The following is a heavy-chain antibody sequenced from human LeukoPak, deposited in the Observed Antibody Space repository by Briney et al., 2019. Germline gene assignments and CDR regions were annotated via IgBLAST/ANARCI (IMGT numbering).Heavy chain of an antibody. Sequence: GGSLRLSCAASGLTVSSNYMSWVRQAPGKGLEWVSVIYSGGSTYYADSVKGRFTISKDNAKNSLYLQMNSLRAEDTAVYYCATHKPGPWGQGTLVTVSS. CDR3: ATHKPGP. CDR1: GLTVSSNY. CDR2: IYSGGST. J-gene: IGHJ4*02. D-gene: IGHD1-14*01. V-gene: IGHV3-53*01.